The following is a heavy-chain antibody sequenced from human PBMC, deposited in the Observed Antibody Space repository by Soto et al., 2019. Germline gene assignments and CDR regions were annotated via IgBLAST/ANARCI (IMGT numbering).Heavy chain of an antibody. D-gene: IGHD3-3*01. Sequence: ASVKVSCEASGYTFTSYYIHWVRQAPGQGLEWMGIINPSGGSTSYAQKFQGRVTMTRDTSTSTVYMELSSLRSEDTAVYYCARDLRESFGVVIENWFDPWGQGTLVTVSS. CDR3: ARDLRESFGVVIENWFDP. CDR1: GYTFTSYY. CDR2: INPSGGST. V-gene: IGHV1-46*01. J-gene: IGHJ5*02.